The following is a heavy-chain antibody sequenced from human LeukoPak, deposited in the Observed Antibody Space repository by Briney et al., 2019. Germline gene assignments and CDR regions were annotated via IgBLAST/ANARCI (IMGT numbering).Heavy chain of an antibody. D-gene: IGHD2-2*01. CDR1: GFTFSDYY. J-gene: IGHJ4*02. Sequence: GGSLRLSSAASGFTFSDYYMSWIRQAPGKGLEWVSYISSSGSTIYYADSVKGRFTISRDNAKNSLYLQMNSLRAEDTAVYYCARDRHQLLFNPLDYWGQGTLVTVSS. CDR2: ISSSGSTI. V-gene: IGHV3-11*04. CDR3: ARDRHQLLFNPLDY.